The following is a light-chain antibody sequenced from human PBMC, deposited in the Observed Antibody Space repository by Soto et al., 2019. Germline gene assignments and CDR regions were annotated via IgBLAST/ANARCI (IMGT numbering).Light chain of an antibody. CDR3: QHFGGTTCI. J-gene: IGKJ5*01. V-gene: IGKV3-20*01. CDR2: GAS. Sequence: ESTIRLSSCRGKGDIFSFRSSQSVSSSYIAWYQQRPGQTPSLLIYGASTRATGIPDRFRGSGSGRHGTLTNSRLEPGDFAVYYCQHFGGTTCIVGRGTRLEIK. CDR1: QSVSSSY.